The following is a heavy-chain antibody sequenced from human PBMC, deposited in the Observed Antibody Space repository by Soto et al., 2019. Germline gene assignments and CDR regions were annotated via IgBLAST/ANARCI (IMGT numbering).Heavy chain of an antibody. Sequence: PSETLSLTCTVSGGSISSGDYYWSWIRQSPGKGLEWIGYIYYSGSTYYNPSLKSRVTISVDTSKNQFSLKLSSVTAADTAVYYCARDRPYYYDSSTGDYYGMDVWGQGTTVTVSS. CDR1: GGSISSGDYY. J-gene: IGHJ6*02. CDR2: IYYSGST. D-gene: IGHD3-22*01. CDR3: ARDRPYYYDSSTGDYYGMDV. V-gene: IGHV4-30-4*01.